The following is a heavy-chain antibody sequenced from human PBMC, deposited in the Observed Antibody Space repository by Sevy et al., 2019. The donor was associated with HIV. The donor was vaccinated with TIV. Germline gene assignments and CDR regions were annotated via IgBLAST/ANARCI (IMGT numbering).Heavy chain of an antibody. D-gene: IGHD5-18*01. CDR2: IDRTGYT. Sequence: SETLSLTCSVSGDSLTSDSHYWGWIRHLPGKGLEWIGSIDRTGYTFYNPSLRSRATISIDISNNQFALKVTSVTAADTAVYYCARHIETRIQLWLGWFDPWGQGTRVTVSS. J-gene: IGHJ5*02. CDR3: ARHIETRIQLWLGWFDP. CDR1: GDSLTSDSHY. V-gene: IGHV4-39*01.